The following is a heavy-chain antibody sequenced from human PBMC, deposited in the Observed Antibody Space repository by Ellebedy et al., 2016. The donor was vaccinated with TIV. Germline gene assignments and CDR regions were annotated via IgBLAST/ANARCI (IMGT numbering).Heavy chain of an antibody. D-gene: IGHD6-13*01. J-gene: IGHJ4*02. CDR2: IKSKPYGGTT. CDR1: GFIFRNIW. V-gene: IGHV3-15*01. Sequence: GGSLRLXXAASGFIFRNIWMNWVRQAPGKGLEWVGRIKSKPYGGTTDYAAPVKDRFTISRDDSANTLYLQMNSLKIEDTAVYYCATELRGAAADDGYWGQGTLVTVSS. CDR3: ATELRGAAADDGY.